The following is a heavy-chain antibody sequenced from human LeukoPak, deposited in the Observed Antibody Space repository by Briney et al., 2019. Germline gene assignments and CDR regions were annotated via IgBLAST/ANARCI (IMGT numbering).Heavy chain of an antibody. Sequence: PGRSPRLSCAASGFTFSSYGMHWVRQAPGKGLEWVAVISYDGSNKYYADSVKGRFTISRDNSKNTLYLQMNSLRAEDTAVYYCAYDSSGYYYPLFDYWGQGTLVTVSS. V-gene: IGHV3-30*18. CDR3: AYDSSGYYYPLFDY. J-gene: IGHJ4*02. D-gene: IGHD3-22*01. CDR2: ISYDGSNK. CDR1: GFTFSSYG.